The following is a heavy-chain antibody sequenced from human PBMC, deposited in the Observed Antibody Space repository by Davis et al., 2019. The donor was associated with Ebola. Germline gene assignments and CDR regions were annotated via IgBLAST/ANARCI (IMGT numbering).Heavy chain of an antibody. V-gene: IGHV3-7*01. Sequence: PGGSLRLSCAASGFTFSTYWMSWVRQAPGKGLEWVANIKQDGSEKFYVDSVKGRFTISRDDAKNSLYLQMNSLRAADTAVYYCARDDWNQNWFDPWGQGTLVTVSS. CDR3: ARDDWNQNWFDP. D-gene: IGHD1-1*01. J-gene: IGHJ5*02. CDR2: IKQDGSEK. CDR1: GFTFSTYW.